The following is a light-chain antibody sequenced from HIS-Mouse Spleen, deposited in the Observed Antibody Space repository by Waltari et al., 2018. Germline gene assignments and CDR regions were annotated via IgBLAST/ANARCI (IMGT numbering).Light chain of an antibody. CDR3: CSYAGSSTFEV. V-gene: IGLV2-23*03. CDR2: EGS. Sequence: QSALTQPASVSGSPGQSLTISCTGTSRDVGSYNLVSWYQQHPGKAPKLMIYEGSKRPSGVSNRFSGSKSGNTASLTISGLQAEDEADYYCCSYAGSSTFEVFGGGTKLTVL. J-gene: IGLJ2*01. CDR1: SRDVGSYNL.